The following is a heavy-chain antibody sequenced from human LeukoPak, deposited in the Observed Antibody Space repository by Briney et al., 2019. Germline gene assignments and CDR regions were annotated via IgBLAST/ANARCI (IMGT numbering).Heavy chain of an antibody. D-gene: IGHD6-19*01. CDR1: GGSFSGYY. CDR3: ARGSSCWHAAFDC. V-gene: IGHV4-34*01. J-gene: IGHJ4*02. CDR2: INHSGST. Sequence: PSETLSLTCAVYGGSFSGYYWSWIRQPPGKGLEWIGEINHSGSTNYNPSLKSRVTISVDTSKNQFSLKLSSVTAADTAVYYCARGSSCWHAAFDCWGQGTLVTVSS.